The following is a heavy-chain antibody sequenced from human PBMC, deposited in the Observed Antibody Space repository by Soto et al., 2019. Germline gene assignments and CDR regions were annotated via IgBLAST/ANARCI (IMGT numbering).Heavy chain of an antibody. Sequence: GGSLRLSCAASGFTFASYAMAWVRQAPGKGVEWVSGIDAGGGRTYYADSVKGRFTISRDNSRNTLFLQMDNLRGEDTAIYYSAKASEIPGTSAAGACLDSWGQGTLVTVSS. D-gene: IGHD6-19*01. V-gene: IGHV3-23*01. CDR1: GFTFASYA. CDR3: AKASEIPGTSAAGACLDS. CDR2: IDAGGGRT. J-gene: IGHJ4*02.